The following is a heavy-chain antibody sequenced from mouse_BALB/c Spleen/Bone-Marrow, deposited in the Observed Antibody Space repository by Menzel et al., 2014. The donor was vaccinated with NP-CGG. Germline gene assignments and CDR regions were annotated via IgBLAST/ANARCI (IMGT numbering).Heavy chain of an antibody. J-gene: IGHJ2*01. CDR3: ASYVYGYYFDD. Sequence: VQLQQPGAELVKPGASVKLSCTASGFNIKDTYMHWVKQRPEQGLEWIGRIDPANGNTKYDPRFQGKASITADTSSNTAYLQLSSLTAEDTAVYYCASYVYGYYFDDWGQGTTLTGSS. D-gene: IGHD2-2*01. CDR2: IDPANGNT. V-gene: IGHV14-3*02. CDR1: GFNIKDTY.